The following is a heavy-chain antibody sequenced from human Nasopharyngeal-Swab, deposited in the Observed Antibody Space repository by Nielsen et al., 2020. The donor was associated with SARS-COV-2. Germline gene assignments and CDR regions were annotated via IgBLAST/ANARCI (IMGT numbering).Heavy chain of an antibody. CDR3: ARDTAAYYYGSGSYYIPPNY. J-gene: IGHJ4*02. CDR2: INAGNGNT. V-gene: IGHV1-18*01. Sequence: WVRQAPGQWLERMGWINAGNGNTKYSQKFQGRVTMTTDTSTSTAYMELRSLRSDDTAVYYCARDTAAYYYGSGSYYIPPNYWGQGTLVTVSS. D-gene: IGHD3-10*01.